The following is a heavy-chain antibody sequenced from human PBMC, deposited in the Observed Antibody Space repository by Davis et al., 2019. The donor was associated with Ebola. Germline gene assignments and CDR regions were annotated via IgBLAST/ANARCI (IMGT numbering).Heavy chain of an antibody. D-gene: IGHD2-15*01. Sequence: HTGGSLRLSCAASGFTFSSYWMHWVRQGPGKGLMWVSRIKTDGSSTNYADSVKGRFTISRDNAKNSLYLQMDSLRAEDTAVYTCARGGSFDPWGQGTLVIVSS. J-gene: IGHJ5*02. CDR2: IKTDGSST. CDR3: ARGGSFDP. CDR1: GFTFSSYW. V-gene: IGHV3-74*01.